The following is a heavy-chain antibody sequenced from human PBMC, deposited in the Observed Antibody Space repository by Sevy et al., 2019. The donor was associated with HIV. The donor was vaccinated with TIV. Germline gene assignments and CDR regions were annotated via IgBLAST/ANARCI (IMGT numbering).Heavy chain of an antibody. CDR3: ARDLPPSATTVAHFDC. Sequence: GESLKISCAASGFSFSSYEMNWVRQAPGKGLEWLSYISNSGSSVYYSDSVRGRFTISRDNARNSLYLQMNSLGAEDTAVYYCARDLPPSATTVAHFDCWGQGTLVTVSS. CDR2: ISNSGSSV. V-gene: IGHV3-48*03. CDR1: GFSFSSYE. J-gene: IGHJ4*02. D-gene: IGHD4-17*01.